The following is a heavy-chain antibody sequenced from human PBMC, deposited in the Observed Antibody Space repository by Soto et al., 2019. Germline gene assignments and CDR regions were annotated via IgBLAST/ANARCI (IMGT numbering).Heavy chain of an antibody. V-gene: IGHV2-5*02. D-gene: IGHD3-10*01. CDR2: IYWDDDK. CDR1: GFSLTTSGVG. Sequence: SGPTLVNPTETLTLACTLSGFSLTTSGVGVDWIRQPPGKALEWLTVIYWDDDKYYRPSLKSRLTITKDTSKNQVVLTMTNMDPVDTATYYCAHSYYPPSGHHSRGQGTLVPVSS. J-gene: IGHJ5*01. CDR3: AHSYYPPSGHHS.